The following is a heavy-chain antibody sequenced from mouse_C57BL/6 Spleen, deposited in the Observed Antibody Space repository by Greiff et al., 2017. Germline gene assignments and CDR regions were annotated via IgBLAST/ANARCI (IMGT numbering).Heavy chain of an antibody. CDR2: IDPSDSYT. V-gene: IGHV1-69*01. CDR3: ARGYYYGSSGFAY. Sequence: QVQLQQPGAELVMPGASVKLSCKASGYTFTSYWMHWVKQRPGQGLEWIGEIDPSDSYTNYNQQFKGKSTLTVDKSSSTAYMQLSSLTSEDSAVYYCARGYYYGSSGFAYWGQGTLVTVSA. D-gene: IGHD1-1*01. CDR1: GYTFTSYW. J-gene: IGHJ3*01.